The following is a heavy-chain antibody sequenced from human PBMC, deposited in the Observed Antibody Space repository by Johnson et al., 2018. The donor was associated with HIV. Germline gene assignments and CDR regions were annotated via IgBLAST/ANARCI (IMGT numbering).Heavy chain of an antibody. CDR3: AREVGIQLWSSDAFDI. Sequence: VQLVESGGGEVRPGGSLRLSCSASGFTFDDHGMSWVRQAPGTGLEWVSGINWNGGRTGYADSVKGRFPISRDHAKNSLHLQMNRLRAEDTALYYCAREVGIQLWSSDAFDIWGQGTMVTVSS. J-gene: IGHJ3*02. V-gene: IGHV3-20*04. D-gene: IGHD5-18*01. CDR2: INWNGGRT. CDR1: GFTFDDHG.